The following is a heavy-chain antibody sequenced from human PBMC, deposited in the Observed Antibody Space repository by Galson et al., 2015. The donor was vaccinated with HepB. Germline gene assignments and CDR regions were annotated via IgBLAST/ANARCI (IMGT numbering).Heavy chain of an antibody. CDR2: INPNSGGT. Sequence: SVKVSCKASGYTFTSYYMHWVRQAPGQGLEWMGWINPNSGGTNYAQKFQGWVTMTRDTSISTAYMELSRLRSDDTAVYYCARGDIVVVPAAIGYFDYWGQGTLVTVSS. J-gene: IGHJ4*02. D-gene: IGHD2-2*02. CDR1: GYTFTSYY. V-gene: IGHV1-2*04. CDR3: ARGDIVVVPAAIGYFDY.